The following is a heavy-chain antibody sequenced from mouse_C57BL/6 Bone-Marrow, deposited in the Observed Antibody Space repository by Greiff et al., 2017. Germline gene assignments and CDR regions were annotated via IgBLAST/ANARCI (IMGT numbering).Heavy chain of an antibody. CDR3: ASDYGSSYWYFDV. CDR1: GYTFTSYD. Sequence: VQLQESGPELVKPGASVKLSCKASGYTFTSYDINWVKQRPGQGLEWIGWIYPRDGSTKYNEKFKGKATLTVDKSSSTAYMGLHSLTSEDSAVYFCASDYGSSYWYFDVWGTGTTVTVSS. V-gene: IGHV1-85*01. J-gene: IGHJ1*03. D-gene: IGHD1-1*01. CDR2: IYPRDGST.